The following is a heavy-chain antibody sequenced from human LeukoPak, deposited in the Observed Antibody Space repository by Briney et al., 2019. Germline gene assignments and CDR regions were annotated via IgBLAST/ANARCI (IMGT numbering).Heavy chain of an antibody. CDR2: IYYSGST. CDR3: ARHYGYYYGSGSYYKSRYFDL. CDR1: GGSISSYY. Sequence: SETLSLTCTVSGGSISSYYWSWIRQPPGKGLEWIGYIYYSGSTNYNPSLKSRVTISVDTSKNQFSLKLSSVTAADTAVYYCARHYGYYYGSGSYYKSRYFDLWGRGTLVTVSS. J-gene: IGHJ2*01. V-gene: IGHV4-59*08. D-gene: IGHD3-10*01.